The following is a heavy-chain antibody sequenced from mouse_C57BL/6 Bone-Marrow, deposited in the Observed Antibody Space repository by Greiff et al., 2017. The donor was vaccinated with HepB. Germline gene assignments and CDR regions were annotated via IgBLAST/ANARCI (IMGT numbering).Heavy chain of an antibody. V-gene: IGHV1-7*01. D-gene: IGHD1-1*01. CDR1: GYTFTSYW. CDR2: INPSSGYT. J-gene: IGHJ2*01. Sequence: VQLQQSGAELAKPGASVKLSCKASGYTFTSYWMHWVKQRPGQGLEWIGYINPSSGYTKYNQKFKDKATLTADKSSSTAYMQLSSLTYEDSAVYYCARGTTVVGGYFDYWGQGTTLTVSS. CDR3: ARGTTVVGGYFDY.